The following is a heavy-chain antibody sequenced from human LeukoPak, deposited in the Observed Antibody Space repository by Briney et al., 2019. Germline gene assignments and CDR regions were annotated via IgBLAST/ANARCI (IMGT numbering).Heavy chain of an antibody. V-gene: IGHV3-30*02. CDR3: AKDPMIAVAGTFGFKNRNYYYYGMDV. CDR1: GFTFSSYG. J-gene: IGHJ6*02. Sequence: PGGSLRLSCAASGFTFSSYGMHWVRQAPGKGLEWVAFIRYDESNKYYADSVKGRFTISRDNSKNTLYLQMNSLRAEDTAVYYCAKDPMIAVAGTFGFKNRNYYYYGMDVWGQGTTVTVSS. D-gene: IGHD6-19*01. CDR2: IRYDESNK.